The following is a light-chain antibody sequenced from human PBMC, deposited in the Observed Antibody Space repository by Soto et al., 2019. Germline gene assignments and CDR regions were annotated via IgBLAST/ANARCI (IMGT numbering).Light chain of an antibody. CDR3: QQYVTSPAWV. V-gene: IGKV3-20*01. CDR1: QSVSSNY. Sequence: EVVLTQSPGTLSLSPGERATLSCRASQSVSSNYLAWYQQKPGQAPRLLIYGTSSRATGIPDRFSGSGSGSDFTLTISRLEPDDSAVYDCQQYVTSPAWVFGLGTEVYIK. CDR2: GTS. J-gene: IGKJ1*01.